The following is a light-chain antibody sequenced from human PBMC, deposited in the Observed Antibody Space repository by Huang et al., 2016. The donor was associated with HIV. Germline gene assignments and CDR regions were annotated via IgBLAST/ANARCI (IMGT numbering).Light chain of an antibody. CDR3: QQYYSIPG. V-gene: IGKV4-1*01. J-gene: IGKJ1*01. Sequence: DIVMTQSPDSLAVSLGERATITCVSSQSVLSPSNNRNHLAWYQQKPRQPPKLLIYWASTRESGVPDRFRGSVSATDFTLTIDNLQAEDVALYFCQQYYSIPGFGQGTYVEV. CDR2: WAS. CDR1: QSVLSPSNNRNH.